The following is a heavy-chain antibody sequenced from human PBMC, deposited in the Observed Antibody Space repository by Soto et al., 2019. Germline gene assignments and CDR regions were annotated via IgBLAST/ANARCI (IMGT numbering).Heavy chain of an antibody. D-gene: IGHD3-10*01. CDR3: ARETIWFGQNG. J-gene: IGHJ4*02. V-gene: IGHV3-74*03. CDR2: INSDGSST. CDR1: GFTFSSYW. Sequence: VQLVESGGDLVQPGGSLRLSCAASGFTFSSYWMHWVRQAPGKGLVWVSRINSDGSSTTYADSVKGRFTISRDNAKNTLYLQMNSLRGEDTAVYYCARETIWFGQNGGGQGTLVTVSS.